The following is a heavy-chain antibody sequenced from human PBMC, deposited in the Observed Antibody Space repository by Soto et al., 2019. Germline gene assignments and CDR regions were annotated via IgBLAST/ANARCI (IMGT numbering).Heavy chain of an antibody. J-gene: IGHJ5*02. CDR3: AKSLLQWLPRNDWFDP. Sequence: GGSLRLSCAASGFTFSSYGMHWVRQAPGKGLEWVAVISYDGSNKYYADSVKGRFTISRDNSKNTLYLQMNSLRAEDTAVYYCAKSLLQWLPRNDWFDPWGQGTLVTVSS. CDR1: GFTFSSYG. V-gene: IGHV3-30*18. D-gene: IGHD6-19*01. CDR2: ISYDGSNK.